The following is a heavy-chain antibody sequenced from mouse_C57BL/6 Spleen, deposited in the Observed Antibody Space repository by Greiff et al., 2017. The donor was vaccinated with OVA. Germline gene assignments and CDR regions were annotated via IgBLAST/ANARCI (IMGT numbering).Heavy chain of an antibody. Sequence: VQLQQSGAELARPGASVKLSCKASGYTFTSYGISWVKQRPGQGLEWIGEIYPRSGNTYYNQKFKGKATLTADKSSSTAYMELRSLTCEDSAVYVCARCYGSSPLAMDYWGQGTSVTVSS. CDR3: ARCYGSSPLAMDY. CDR2: IYPRSGNT. CDR1: GYTFTSYG. D-gene: IGHD1-1*01. V-gene: IGHV1-81*01. J-gene: IGHJ4*01.